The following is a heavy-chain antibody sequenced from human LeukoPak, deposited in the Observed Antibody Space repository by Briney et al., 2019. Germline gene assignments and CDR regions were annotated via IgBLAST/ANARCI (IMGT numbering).Heavy chain of an antibody. CDR1: GYTFTGYY. D-gene: IGHD3-22*01. Sequence: ASVKVSCKASGYTFTGYYMHWVRQAPGQGLEWMGWINPNSGGTNYAQKFQGWVTMTRDTSISTAYMELSRLRSDDTAVYYCAITGGYYYSDAFDIWGQGTMVTVSS. J-gene: IGHJ3*02. V-gene: IGHV1-2*04. CDR3: AITGGYYYSDAFDI. CDR2: INPNSGGT.